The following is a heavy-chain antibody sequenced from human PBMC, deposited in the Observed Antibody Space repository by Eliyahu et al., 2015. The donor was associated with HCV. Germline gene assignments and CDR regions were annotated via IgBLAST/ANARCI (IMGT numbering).Heavy chain of an antibody. V-gene: IGHV4-34*02. D-gene: IGHD3-10*01. CDR1: GGSFRAFL. Sequence: QVQLQQWGAGLLKPSETLSLTCAVYGGSFRAFLRSWVRQSPGRGLEWIGEITHGGSTNYSPSLKSRLTISIDTSKSQFSLRLSSVTAADTAVYFCAGLRGVVFYNYHAMDVWGQGTTVAVSS. J-gene: IGHJ6*02. CDR2: ITHGGST. CDR3: AGLRGVVFYNYHAMDV.